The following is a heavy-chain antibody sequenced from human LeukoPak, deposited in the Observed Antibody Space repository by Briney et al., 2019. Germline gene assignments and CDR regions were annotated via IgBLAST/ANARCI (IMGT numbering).Heavy chain of an antibody. CDR3: ATVSLYSSSWSIFDY. CDR1: GYTLTELS. D-gene: IGHD6-13*01. J-gene: IGHJ4*02. Sequence: ASVKVSCKVSGYTLTELSMHWVRQAPGKGLEWMGGFDPEDGETICAQKFQGRVTMTEDTSTDTAYMELSSLRSEDTAVYYCATVSLYSSSWSIFDYWGQGTLVTVSS. V-gene: IGHV1-24*01. CDR2: FDPEDGET.